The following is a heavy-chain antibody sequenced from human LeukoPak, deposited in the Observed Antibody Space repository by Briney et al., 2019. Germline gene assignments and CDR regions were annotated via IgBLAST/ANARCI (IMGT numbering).Heavy chain of an antibody. CDR2: INPNSGGT. Sequence: GASVKVSCKASGYTFTGYYMHWVRQAPGQGLEWMGWINPNSGGTNYAQKFQGRVTMTRDTSISTAYMELSRLRSDDTAVYYWARIPDYGYYPSFYFMDGWGKGTTVTVSS. CDR1: GYTFTGYY. V-gene: IGHV1-2*02. D-gene: IGHD4-17*01. CDR3: ARIPDYGYYPSFYFMDG. J-gene: IGHJ6*03.